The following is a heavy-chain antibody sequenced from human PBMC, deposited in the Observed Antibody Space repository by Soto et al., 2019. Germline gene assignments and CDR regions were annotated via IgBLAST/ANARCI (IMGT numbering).Heavy chain of an antibody. V-gene: IGHV4-59*01. CDR1: VGSISSYS. Sequence: ETLSVTGTVSVGSISSYSWSWMRQPPGKGLEWIGYIYYIGTTDYNPSLKSRVTISVDRSKNQFSLKLNSVTAADTAVYYCARHVDSTRAYYFDYWGQGTLVTVSS. D-gene: IGHD5-18*01. CDR2: IYYIGTT. J-gene: IGHJ4*02. CDR3: ARHVDSTRAYYFDY.